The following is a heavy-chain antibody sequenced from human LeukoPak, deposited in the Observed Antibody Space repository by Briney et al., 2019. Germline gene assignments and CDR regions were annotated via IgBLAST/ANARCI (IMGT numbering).Heavy chain of an antibody. D-gene: IGHD6-25*01. V-gene: IGHV1-69*13. J-gene: IGHJ6*02. CDR3: ARVSSAELYYYYGMDV. CDR1: GGTFSSYA. Sequence: ASVKVSCKASGGTFSSYAISWVRQAPGQGLEWMGGIIPIFGTANYAQKFQGRVTITADESTSTAYMELSNLRSEDTAVYYCARVSSAELYYYYGMDVWGLGTTVTVSS. CDR2: IIPIFGTA.